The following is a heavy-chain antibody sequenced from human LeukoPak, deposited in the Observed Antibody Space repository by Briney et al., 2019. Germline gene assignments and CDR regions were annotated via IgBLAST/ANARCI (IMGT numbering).Heavy chain of an antibody. Sequence: SETLSLTCSVSGGSMTNLYWTWIRQPPGKGLEWIGDIYDSGSTRYNTSLEGRVTISVDTSKNQFSLKLCSVTAADTAVYYCAKGGSTNFYYGDVWGQGTTVTVSS. J-gene: IGHJ6*02. CDR1: GGSMTNLY. CDR2: IYDSGST. D-gene: IGHD2/OR15-2a*01. V-gene: IGHV4-59*01. CDR3: AKGGSTNFYYGDV.